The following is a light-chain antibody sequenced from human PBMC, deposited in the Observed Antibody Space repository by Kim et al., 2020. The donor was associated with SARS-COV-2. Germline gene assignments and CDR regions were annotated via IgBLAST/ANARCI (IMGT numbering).Light chain of an antibody. J-gene: IGLJ2*01. Sequence: SITHSCTGTSSDVGGYNYVSWYQQHPGKAPKVMIYDVSKRPSGVSNRFSGSKSGNTASLTISGLQAEDEADYYCSSYISSSTYVVFGGGTQLTVL. V-gene: IGLV2-14*03. CDR2: DVS. CDR1: SSDVGGYNY. CDR3: SSYISSSTYVV.